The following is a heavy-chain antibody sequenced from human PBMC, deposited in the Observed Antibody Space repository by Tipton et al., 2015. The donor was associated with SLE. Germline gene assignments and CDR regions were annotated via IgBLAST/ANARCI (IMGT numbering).Heavy chain of an antibody. CDR1: GYSISSGYY. D-gene: IGHD3-10*01. J-gene: IGHJ4*02. Sequence: TLSLTCAVSGYSISSGYYWGWIRQPPGKGLEWIAEINHTGSTNYNPSLKSRVTISVDTSKNQFSLKLSSVTAADTAVYYCARGFRADNFDYWGQGTLVTVSS. CDR2: INHTGST. CDR3: ARGFRADNFDY. V-gene: IGHV4-38-2*01.